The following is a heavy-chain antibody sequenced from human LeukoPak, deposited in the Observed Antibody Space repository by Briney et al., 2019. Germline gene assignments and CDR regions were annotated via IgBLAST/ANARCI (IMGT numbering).Heavy chain of an antibody. D-gene: IGHD6-19*01. CDR3: ARDEQGYSSGWLFDY. V-gene: IGHV3-30-3*01. CDR1: GFTFSSYA. J-gene: IGHJ4*02. CDR2: ISYDGSNK. Sequence: GGSLRLSCAASGFTFSSYAMHWVRQAPGEGLEWVAVISYDGSNKYYADSVKGRFTISRDNSKNTLYLQMNSLRAEDTAVYYCARDEQGYSSGWLFDYWGQGTLVTVSS.